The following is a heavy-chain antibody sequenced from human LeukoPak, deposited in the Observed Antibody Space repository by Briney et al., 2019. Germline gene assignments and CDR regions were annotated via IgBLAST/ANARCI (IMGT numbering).Heavy chain of an antibody. CDR3: ARPLRGAAAGPDFDY. D-gene: IGHD6-13*01. CDR2: IYYSGST. Sequence: SETLSLTCTVSGGSISSYYWGWIRQPPGKGLEWIGSIYYSGSTYYNPSLKSRVTISVDTSKNQFSLKLSSVTAADTAVCYCARPLRGAAAGPDFDYWGQGTLVTVSS. V-gene: IGHV4-39*01. CDR1: GGSISSYY. J-gene: IGHJ4*02.